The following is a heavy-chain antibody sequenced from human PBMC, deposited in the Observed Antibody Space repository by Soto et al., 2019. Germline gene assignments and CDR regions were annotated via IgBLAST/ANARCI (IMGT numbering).Heavy chain of an antibody. CDR1: GFTFRDHF. CDR2: AKSRHQNFAT. V-gene: IGHV3-72*01. CDR3: VSPRGAWDALLDRFFDF. D-gene: IGHD1-1*01. Sequence: EVRLVESGGGLVQPGGSLRLSCAASGFTFRDHFMDWVRQAPGQGLEWIARAKSRHQNFATQYAESVKGRFTVSRDDRTNSCFLQMNDLTTDDTAVYFCVSPRGAWDALLDRFFDFWGRGTLVTVTS. J-gene: IGHJ2*01.